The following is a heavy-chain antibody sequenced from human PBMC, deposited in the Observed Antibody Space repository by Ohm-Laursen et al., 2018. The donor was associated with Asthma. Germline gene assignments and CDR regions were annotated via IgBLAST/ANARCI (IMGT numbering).Heavy chain of an antibody. CDR2: MYYTGST. CDR1: GVSINSGGYY. V-gene: IGHV4-31*03. Sequence: PSDTLSLTCTVSGVSINSGGYYWTWIRQLPGKGLEWIGYMYYTGSTYYNPSLKSRGSISEDTSKNQFSLKLSSVTAADTAVYYCARSGSKYGADAFDIWGQGTLVSVSS. J-gene: IGHJ3*02. D-gene: IGHD5-18*01. CDR3: ARSGSKYGADAFDI.